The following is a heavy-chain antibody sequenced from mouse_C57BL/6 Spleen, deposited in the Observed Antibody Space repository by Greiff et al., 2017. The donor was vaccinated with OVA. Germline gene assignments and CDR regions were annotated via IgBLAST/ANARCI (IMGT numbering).Heavy chain of an antibody. CDR1: GYTFTNYW. V-gene: IGHV1-63*01. J-gene: IGHJ3*01. CDR3: ARLDYGSSWGFAY. CDR2: IYPGGGYT. Sequence: LVESGAELVRPGTSVKMSCKASGYTFTNYWIGWAKQRPGHGLEWIGDIYPGGGYTNYNEKFKGKATLTADKSSSTAYMQFSSLTSEDSAIYYCARLDYGSSWGFAYWGQGTLVTVSA. D-gene: IGHD1-1*01.